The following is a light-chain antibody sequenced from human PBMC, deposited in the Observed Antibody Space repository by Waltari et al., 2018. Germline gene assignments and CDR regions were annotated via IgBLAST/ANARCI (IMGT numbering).Light chain of an antibody. J-gene: IGLJ2*01. CDR1: SSDVGAYNS. Sequence: QSALTQPASVSGSPGQSITISCTGTSSDVGAYNSVSWYQQHPGKAPKLMIYEVSKRPPGVSNLFSGSKSGNTASLTISGLQAEDEADYYCYSYSRVTTYVVFGGGTRVTV. V-gene: IGLV2-14*01. CDR3: YSYSRVTTYVV. CDR2: EVS.